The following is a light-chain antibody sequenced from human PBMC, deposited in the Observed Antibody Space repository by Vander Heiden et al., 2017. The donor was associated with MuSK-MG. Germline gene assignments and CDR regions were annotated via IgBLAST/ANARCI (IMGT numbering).Light chain of an antibody. J-gene: IGKJ1*01. CDR1: QSISNW. CDR2: KAS. V-gene: IGKV1-5*03. CDR3: QQDNSYSQA. Sequence: DIQMTQSPSTLSASVGDRVTITCRASQSISNWLAWYQQKPGKAPKLLIYKASSLESGVPSRFSGSGSGTDFTLTISSLQPDDFATYYCQQDNSYSQAFGQGTKVXIK.